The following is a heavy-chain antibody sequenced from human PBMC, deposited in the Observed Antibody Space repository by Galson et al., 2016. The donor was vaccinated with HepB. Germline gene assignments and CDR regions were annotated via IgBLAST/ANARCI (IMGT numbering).Heavy chain of an antibody. J-gene: IGHJ5*02. CDR2: IDSDDDK. V-gene: IGHV2-70*01. CDR3: ARTQIPKNNYFDP. CDR1: GFSLNTSGMC. Sequence: PALVKPTQTLTLTCTFSGFSLNTSGMCVSWIRQPPGKALEWLALIDSDDDKYYSPSLKTRLTISKDTSNNQVVLTMTNMDPVDSATYYCARTQIPKNNYFDPWGQGTLVTVSS. D-gene: IGHD2-2*02.